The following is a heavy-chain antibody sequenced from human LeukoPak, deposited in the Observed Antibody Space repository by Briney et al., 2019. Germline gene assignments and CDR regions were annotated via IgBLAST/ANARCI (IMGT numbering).Heavy chain of an antibody. V-gene: IGHV3-23*01. J-gene: IGHJ4*02. CDR3: ARDQLAYSGYDTLFDY. Sequence: GGSLRLSCAASGFTFSNYALSWVRQAPGKGLEWVSTFSESGGNKYYADSVKGRFTISRDNSKNTLYLQLNSLRPEDTAVYYCARDQLAYSGYDTLFDYWGQGSLVTVSS. CDR2: FSESGGNK. D-gene: IGHD5-12*01. CDR1: GFTFSNYA.